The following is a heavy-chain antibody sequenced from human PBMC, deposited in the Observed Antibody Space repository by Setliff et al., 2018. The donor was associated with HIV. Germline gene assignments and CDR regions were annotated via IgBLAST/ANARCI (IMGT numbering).Heavy chain of an antibody. Sequence: SETLSLTCAVYGGSFSTYYWTWIRQPPGRGLEWIGEIKHTGVTNYNPSLKSRVTISVDTSKNQFSLNLSSVTAADTAVYYCAREERYYDGKGALDYWGQGMLVTVSS. D-gene: IGHD3-22*01. V-gene: IGHV4-34*01. J-gene: IGHJ4*02. CDR1: GGSFSTYY. CDR3: AREERYYDGKGALDY. CDR2: IKHTGVT.